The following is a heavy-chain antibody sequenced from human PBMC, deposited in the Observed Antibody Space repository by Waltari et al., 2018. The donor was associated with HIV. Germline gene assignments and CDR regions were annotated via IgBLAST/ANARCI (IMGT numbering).Heavy chain of an antibody. CDR3: AREVFYYDNSGHPGWFDP. Sequence: VRLVESGGALVRPGGALRLSCTASGFTVGNSSMTWVRHASGKGVEWVSTVYSDGTTGYADSVKGRFSTSRDTSKNILHLLMDSLRVDDTAVYYCAREVFYYDNSGHPGWFDPWGQGTLVAVSS. CDR1: GFTVGNSS. J-gene: IGHJ5*02. V-gene: IGHV3-66*01. D-gene: IGHD3-22*01. CDR2: VYSDGTT.